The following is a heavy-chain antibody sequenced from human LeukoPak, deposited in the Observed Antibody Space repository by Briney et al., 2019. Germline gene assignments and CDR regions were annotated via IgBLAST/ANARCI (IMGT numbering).Heavy chain of an antibody. J-gene: IGHJ4*02. Sequence: PGGSLRLSWAASGLNFSSRWMNWVRQAPGQGLEWVASIKEDGSEKHYVDSVKGRFTISRDNGKNSLYLQMNSLRAEDTAVYYCARDSGWWRFDFWGQGTLVTVSS. V-gene: IGHV3-7*03. CDR1: GLNFSSRW. CDR2: IKEDGSEK. CDR3: ARDSGWWRFDF. D-gene: IGHD6-13*01.